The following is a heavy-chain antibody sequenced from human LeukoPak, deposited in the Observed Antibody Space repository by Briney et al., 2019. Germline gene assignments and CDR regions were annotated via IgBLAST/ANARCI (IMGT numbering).Heavy chain of an antibody. CDR3: AKDLHYGSADY. Sequence: GGPLRLSCAASGFTFSNYWMHWVRQDPGKGLVWVSYINPDGSNTNYADSVKGRFTISRDNATNALYLQMNSLRAEDTAVYYCAKDLHYGSADYWGQGTLVTVSS. D-gene: IGHD3-10*01. CDR2: INPDGSNT. V-gene: IGHV3-74*01. J-gene: IGHJ4*02. CDR1: GFTFSNYW.